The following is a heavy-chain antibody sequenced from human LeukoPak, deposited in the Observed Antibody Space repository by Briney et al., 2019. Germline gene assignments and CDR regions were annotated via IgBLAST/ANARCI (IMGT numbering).Heavy chain of an antibody. J-gene: IGHJ4*02. D-gene: IGHD3-10*01. CDR3: AKGYGSGTYCLDY. CDR2: ISSGGT. Sequence: PGGSLRLSCAASGFTFSSYAMSWVRQAPGKGLEWVSAISSGGTYYADSVTGRFTISRDNSKNTLYLQMNSLRVEDTAVYYCAKGYGSGTYCLDYWGQGILVTVSS. CDR1: GFTFSSYA. V-gene: IGHV3-23*01.